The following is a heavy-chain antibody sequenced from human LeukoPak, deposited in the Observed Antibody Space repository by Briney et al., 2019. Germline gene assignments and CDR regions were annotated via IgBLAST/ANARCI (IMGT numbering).Heavy chain of an antibody. Sequence: GGSLRLSCAASGFTFSSYDMHWVRQATGKGLEWVSAIGTAGDTYYPGSVKGRFTISRENAKNSLYLQMNSLRAGDTAVYYCTVVNYGSGSYPLGYWGQGTLVTVSS. CDR1: GFTFSSYD. J-gene: IGHJ4*02. V-gene: IGHV3-13*01. D-gene: IGHD3-10*01. CDR2: IGTAGDT. CDR3: TVVNYGSGSYPLGY.